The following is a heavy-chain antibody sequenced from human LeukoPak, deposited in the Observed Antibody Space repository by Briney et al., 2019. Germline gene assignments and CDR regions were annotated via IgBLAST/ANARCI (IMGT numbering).Heavy chain of an antibody. CDR2: IYSGGST. CDR3: ARDERLLSFLK. D-gene: IGHD3-3*01. Sequence: GGSLRLSCAASGFTVSSNYMSWVRQAPGKGLEWVSVIYSGGSTYYADSVRGRFTISRDNSKNTLYLQMNSLRAEDTAIYYCARDERLLSFLKWGQGTLVTVSS. CDR1: GFTVSSNY. J-gene: IGHJ4*02. V-gene: IGHV3-53*01.